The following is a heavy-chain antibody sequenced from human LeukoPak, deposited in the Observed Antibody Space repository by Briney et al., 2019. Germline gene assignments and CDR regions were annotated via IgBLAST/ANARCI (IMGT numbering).Heavy chain of an antibody. D-gene: IGHD3-22*01. CDR2: ISSSNSYI. J-gene: IGHJ4*02. CDR1: GFTFSSYS. Sequence: GWSLRLSCAASGFTFSSYSMNGVRQAPGKGLEWGSSISSSNSYIYYAGSVKGRFTISRDNATNSLYLQMNSLRAEDMAVYYCASLPNYYDSSGYFLSFDSWGQGTLVTVSS. CDR3: ASLPNYYDSSGYFLSFDS. V-gene: IGHV3-21*01.